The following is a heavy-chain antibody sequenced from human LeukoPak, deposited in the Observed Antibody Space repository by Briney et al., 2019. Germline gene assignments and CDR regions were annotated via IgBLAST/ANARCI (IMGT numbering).Heavy chain of an antibody. CDR1: GFTFSSYW. Sequence: SGGSLRLSCAASGFTFSSYWMHWVRQAPGKGLVWVSRISTDGTYTEYADSVKGRFTISRDNAKNSLYLQMNSLRAEDTAVYYCARDVVVRGVPPSHWGQGTLVTVSS. CDR2: ISTDGTYT. V-gene: IGHV3-74*03. CDR3: ARDVVVRGVPPSH. D-gene: IGHD3-10*01. J-gene: IGHJ4*02.